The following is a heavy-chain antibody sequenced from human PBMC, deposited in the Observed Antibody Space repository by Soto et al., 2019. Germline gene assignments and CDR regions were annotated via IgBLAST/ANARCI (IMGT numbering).Heavy chain of an antibody. CDR3: ASDNPLGVAGKGGHFDY. D-gene: IGHD6-19*01. CDR2: TYYRSKWYI. V-gene: IGHV6-1*01. CDR1: GDSVSSNSVA. Sequence: QVQLQQSGPGLVKPSQTLSLTCAISGDSVSSNSVAWNWIRQSPSRGLEWLGRTYYRSKWYIDYAVSVISRRNINPDTSKNQFSLQLKSVTPEDTAVYFCASDNPLGVAGKGGHFDYWGQGTLVTVSP. J-gene: IGHJ4*02.